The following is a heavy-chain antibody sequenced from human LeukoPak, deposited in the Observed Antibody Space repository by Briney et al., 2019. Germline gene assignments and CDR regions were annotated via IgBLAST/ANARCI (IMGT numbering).Heavy chain of an antibody. D-gene: IGHD5-18*01. CDR2: IYHSGST. J-gene: IGHJ4*02. CDR1: GGSISNSNW. CDR3: ASGIGYSYGYRDY. Sequence: PSETLSLTCAVSGGSISNSNWWSWVRQPPGKGLEWIGEIYHSGSTNYNPSLKSRVTISVDKSKNQFSLKLSSVTAADTAVYYCASGIGYSYGYRDYWGQGTLVTVSS. V-gene: IGHV4-4*02.